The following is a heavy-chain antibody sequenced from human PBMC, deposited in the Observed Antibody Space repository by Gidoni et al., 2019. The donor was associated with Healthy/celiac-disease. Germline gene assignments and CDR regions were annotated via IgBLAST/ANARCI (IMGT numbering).Heavy chain of an antibody. CDR2: ISWNSGSI. D-gene: IGHD2-2*01. V-gene: IGHV3-9*01. J-gene: IGHJ6*03. CDR3: AKDADSGYQLLYYMDV. Sequence: EVQLVESGGGLVQPGRSLRLSCAASGFTFDDYAMHWVLQAPGKGLEWVSGISWNSGSIGYADSVKGRFTISRDNAKNSLYLQMNSLRAEDTALYYCAKDADSGYQLLYYMDVWGKGTTVTVSS. CDR1: GFTFDDYA.